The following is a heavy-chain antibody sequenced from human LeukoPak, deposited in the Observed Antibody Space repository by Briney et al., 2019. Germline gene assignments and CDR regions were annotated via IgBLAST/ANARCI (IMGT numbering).Heavy chain of an antibody. D-gene: IGHD4-17*01. CDR1: GXIFTHYW. CDR3: ARRGYGDL. J-gene: IGHJ5*02. Sequence: GESLKISCQVSGXIFTHYWIGWVRQVAGKGLESMGLIYPADSDTKYSPSFQGQVTISADRSISTTYLQWSSLTASDTAMYYCARRGYGDLWGQGTLVTVSS. CDR2: IYPADSDT. V-gene: IGHV5-51*01.